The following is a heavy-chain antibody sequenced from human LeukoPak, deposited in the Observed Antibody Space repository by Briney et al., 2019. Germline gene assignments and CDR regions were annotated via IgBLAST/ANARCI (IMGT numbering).Heavy chain of an antibody. CDR3: ARLRKIAHIAAGPGGTLCGY. D-gene: IGHD6-6*01. CDR2: IHQSGDT. J-gene: IGHJ4*02. V-gene: IGHV4-34*01. CDR1: DGSFNGYF. Sequence: SETLSLTCAIYDGSFNGYFWSWIRQPPGKGLEWFGEIHQSGDTIYNPSFKSRVTISVDPSKKQFSLKLISVTAADTAVYYCARLRKIAHIAAGPGGTLCGYWGRGTLATVSA.